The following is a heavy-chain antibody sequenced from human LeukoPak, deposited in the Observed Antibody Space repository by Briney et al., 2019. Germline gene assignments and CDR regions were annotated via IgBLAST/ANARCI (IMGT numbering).Heavy chain of an antibody. J-gene: IGHJ5*02. Sequence: SSETLSLTCAVYGGSFSGYYWSWIRQPPGKGLEWIGGINHSGSTNYNPSLKSRVTISVDTSKNQFSLKLSSVTAADTAVYYCARGASGYSSSPTYNWFDPWGQGTLVTVSS. D-gene: IGHD6-13*01. CDR3: ARGASGYSSSPTYNWFDP. CDR2: INHSGST. CDR1: GGSFSGYY. V-gene: IGHV4-34*01.